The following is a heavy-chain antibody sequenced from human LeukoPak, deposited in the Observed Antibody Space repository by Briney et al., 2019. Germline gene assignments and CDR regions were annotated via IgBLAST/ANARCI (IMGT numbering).Heavy chain of an antibody. CDR1: GGSFSGYY. V-gene: IGHV4-34*01. D-gene: IGHD3-22*01. Sequence: SETLSLTCAVYGGSFSGYYWSWIRQPPGKGLEWIGEINHSGSTNYSPSLKSRVTISVDTSKNQFSLKLSSVTAADTAVYYCAHRYYDSSGSDAFDIWGQGTMVTVSS. CDR3: AHRYYDSSGSDAFDI. CDR2: INHSGST. J-gene: IGHJ3*02.